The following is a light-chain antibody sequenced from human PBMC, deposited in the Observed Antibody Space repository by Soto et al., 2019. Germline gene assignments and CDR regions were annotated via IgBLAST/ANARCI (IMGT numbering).Light chain of an antibody. CDR2: DAS. J-gene: IGKJ5*01. CDR1: LSVSVY. CDR3: HQRQYWPPIT. Sequence: PGERATLSCRTSLSVSVYLDWYQQKPGQAPRLLISDASNRATGIAARFSGSGSGTDFTLTISSLEPEDFAVYYCHQRQYWPPITFGQGTRLEIK. V-gene: IGKV3-11*01.